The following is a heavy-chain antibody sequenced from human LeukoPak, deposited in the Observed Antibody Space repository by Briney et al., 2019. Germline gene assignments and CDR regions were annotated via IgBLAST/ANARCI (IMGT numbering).Heavy chain of an antibody. CDR2: ISGSGGST. J-gene: IGHJ4*02. V-gene: IGHV3-23*01. D-gene: IGHD3-10*01. CDR1: GFTFSSYA. Sequence: GGSLRLSCAASGFTFSSYAMSWVRQAPGKGLEGVSGISGSGGSTYYADSVKGRFTISRDNSKNTLYLQMNSLRAEDTAVYYCTPGPYYYGSGSYYRGGYWGQGTLVTVSS. CDR3: TPGPYYYGSGSYYRGGY.